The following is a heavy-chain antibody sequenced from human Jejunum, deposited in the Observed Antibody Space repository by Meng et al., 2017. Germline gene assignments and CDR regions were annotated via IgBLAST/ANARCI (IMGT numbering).Heavy chain of an antibody. CDR2: VYYSGST. CDR3: ARTYSTSFFDR. J-gene: IGHJ4*02. CDR1: GVSVINGLYF. V-gene: IGHV4-61*01. Sequence: SETLSLTCTVSGVSVINGLYFWIWIPQPPGQALEWIGRVYYSGSTDYNPSLKSRVTISLDMSKNQLSLKLNSVSAADSAVYYCARTYSTSFFDRWGQGTLVTVSS. D-gene: IGHD6-6*01.